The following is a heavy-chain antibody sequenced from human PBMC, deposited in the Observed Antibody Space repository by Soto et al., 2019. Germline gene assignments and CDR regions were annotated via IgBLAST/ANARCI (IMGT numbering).Heavy chain of an antibody. D-gene: IGHD3-16*01. CDR2: IYYSGST. CDR1: GGSISSYY. CDR3: ARSRGGYFDS. J-gene: IGHJ4*02. V-gene: IGHV4-59*01. Sequence: QVQLQESGPGLVKPSETLSLTCTVSGGSISSYYWRWIRQPPGKGLDWIGYIYYSGSTNYNPSLTSRVTISVDTSKNQFSLKLSSVTAADTAVYYCARSRGGYFDSWGQGTLVTVSS.